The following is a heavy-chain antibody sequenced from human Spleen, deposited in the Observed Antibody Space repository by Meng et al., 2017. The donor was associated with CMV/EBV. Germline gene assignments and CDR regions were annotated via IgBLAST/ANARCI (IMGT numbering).Heavy chain of an antibody. J-gene: IGHJ4*02. CDR2: ISYDGTK. Sequence: SGFTFSDDAMHWVRQAPGKGLEWVAAISYDGTKYHADSVKGRLTISRDNSKNTLYLQMNFLRAEDTAMYYCAKVDDSSGFYYVAFDFWGQGSLVTVSS. CDR3: AKVDDSSGFYYVAFDF. V-gene: IGHV3-30-3*02. D-gene: IGHD3-22*01. CDR1: GFTFSDDA.